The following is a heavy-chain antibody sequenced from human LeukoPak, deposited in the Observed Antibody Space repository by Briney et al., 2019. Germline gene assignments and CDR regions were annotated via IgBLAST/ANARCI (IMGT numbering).Heavy chain of an antibody. J-gene: IGHJ4*02. D-gene: IGHD3-10*01. CDR1: GFTSSSYA. Sequence: GGSLRLSCAASGFTSSSYAMSWVRQAPGKGLEWVSAISGTGSSTSSADSVKARLTISRHNSKNTLYLQMTTLRAEDTAVYYCAKSPYGLGTYAIAGDYWGQGTLVTVSS. V-gene: IGHV3-23*01. CDR3: AKSPYGLGTYAIAGDY. CDR2: ISGTGSST.